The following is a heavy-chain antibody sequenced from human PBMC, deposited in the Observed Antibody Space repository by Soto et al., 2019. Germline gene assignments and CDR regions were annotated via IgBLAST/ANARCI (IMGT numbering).Heavy chain of an antibody. Sequence: ASVKVSCKASGYTFTSYYMHWVRQAPGQGLEWMGIINPSGGSTSYAQKFQGRVTMTRDTSTSTVYMELSSLRSEDTAVYYCARDLSGGGDYYDSSGSPGHWGQGTLVTVS. V-gene: IGHV1-46*01. CDR3: ARDLSGGGDYYDSSGSPGH. CDR2: INPSGGST. J-gene: IGHJ4*02. CDR1: GYTFTSYY. D-gene: IGHD3-22*01.